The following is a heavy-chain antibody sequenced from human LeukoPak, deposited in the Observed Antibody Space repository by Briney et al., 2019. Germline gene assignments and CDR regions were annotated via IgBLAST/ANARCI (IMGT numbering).Heavy chain of an antibody. CDR3: ARRGSSSWYYFDY. Sequence: SETLSLTCAVYGGSFSGYYWSWIRQPPGKGLEWIGEINHSGSTNYNPPLKSRVTISVDTSKNQFSLKLSSVTAADTAVYYCARRGSSSWYYFDYWGQGTLVTVSS. V-gene: IGHV4-34*01. J-gene: IGHJ4*02. CDR1: GGSFSGYY. D-gene: IGHD6-13*01. CDR2: INHSGST.